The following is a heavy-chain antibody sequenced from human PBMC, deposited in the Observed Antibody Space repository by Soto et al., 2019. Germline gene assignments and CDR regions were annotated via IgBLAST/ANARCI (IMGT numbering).Heavy chain of an antibody. V-gene: IGHV1-69*13. CDR2: IIPIFGTA. CDR3: ARNLCTVVTRYYYYYGMDV. D-gene: IGHD3-10*02. CDR1: GGTFSSYA. Sequence: SVKVSCKASGGTFSSYAISWVRQAPGQGLEWMGGIIPIFGTANYAQKFQGRVTITADESTSTAYMELSSLRSEDTAVYYCARNLCTVVTRYYYYYGMDVWGQGTTVTVSS. J-gene: IGHJ6*02.